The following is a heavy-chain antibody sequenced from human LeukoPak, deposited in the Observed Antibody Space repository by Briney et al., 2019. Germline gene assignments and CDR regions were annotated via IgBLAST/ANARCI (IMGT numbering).Heavy chain of an antibody. CDR2: IGTAGDT. J-gene: IGHJ4*02. CDR3: ASGSRLGRYFGY. CDR1: GFTFSTYD. V-gene: IGHV3-13*04. Sequence: PGGSLRLSCAASGFTFSTYDMHWVRQGTGKGREWVSAIGTAGDTYYPDSVKGRFTISRENAKNSLYLQMNSLRAGDTAVYHCASGSRLGRYFGYWGQRTLVTVSS.